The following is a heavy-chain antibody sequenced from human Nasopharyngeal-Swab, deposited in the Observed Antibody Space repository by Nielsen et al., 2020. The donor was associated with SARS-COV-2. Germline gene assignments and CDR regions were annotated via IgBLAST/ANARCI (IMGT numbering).Heavy chain of an antibody. Sequence: GGSLRLSCAASGFTFSSYSMNWVRQAPGKGLEWVSSIGSSSSYIYYADSVKGRFTISRDNAKNSLYLQMNSLRAEDTAVYYCARDHVLPDAFDIWGQGTMVTVSS. D-gene: IGHD3-10*01. CDR1: GFTFSSYS. CDR3: ARDHVLPDAFDI. J-gene: IGHJ3*02. V-gene: IGHV3-21*01. CDR2: IGSSSSYI.